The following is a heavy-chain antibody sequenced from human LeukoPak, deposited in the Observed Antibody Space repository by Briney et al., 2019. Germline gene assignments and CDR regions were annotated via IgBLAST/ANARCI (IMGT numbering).Heavy chain of an antibody. V-gene: IGHV3-30*18. CDR2: ISYDGSNK. CDR1: GFTFSSYG. CDR3: AKDRKDGYNYRGFDY. Sequence: GGSLRLSCAASGFTFSSYGMHWVRQAPGKGLEWVAVISYDGSNKYYADSVKGRFTISRDNSKNTLYLQMNSLRAEDTAVYYCAKDRKDGYNYRGFDYWGQGTLATVSS. D-gene: IGHD5-24*01. J-gene: IGHJ4*02.